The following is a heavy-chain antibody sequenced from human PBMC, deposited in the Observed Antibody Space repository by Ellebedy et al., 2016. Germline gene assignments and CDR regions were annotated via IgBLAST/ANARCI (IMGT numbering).Heavy chain of an antibody. V-gene: IGHV3-74*01. D-gene: IGHD3-3*01. Sequence: GESLKISXAVSGFTSSSHWMHWVRQAPGKGLVWVSRISTDGSSTNYADSVKGRFTISRDNAKNTLYLQMNSLRAEDTAVYYCARGSITVFGGVDVWGKGTTVTVSS. CDR2: ISTDGSST. CDR3: ARGSITVFGGVDV. J-gene: IGHJ6*04. CDR1: GFTSSSHW.